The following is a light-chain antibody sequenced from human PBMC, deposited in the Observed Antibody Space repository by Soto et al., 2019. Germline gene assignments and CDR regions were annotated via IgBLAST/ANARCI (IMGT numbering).Light chain of an antibody. CDR3: QQYGSSRT. V-gene: IGKV3-20*01. J-gene: IGKJ1*01. Sequence: EIVLTQSPGTLSLSPGERATLSCRVSQSVTSTYLAWYQQKPGQAPGVLIYGASSTATGIPDRIGGSGSGTDFTLTISRLEPEDVAVSYCQQYGSSRTFRQGTKVDIK. CDR1: QSVTSTY. CDR2: GAS.